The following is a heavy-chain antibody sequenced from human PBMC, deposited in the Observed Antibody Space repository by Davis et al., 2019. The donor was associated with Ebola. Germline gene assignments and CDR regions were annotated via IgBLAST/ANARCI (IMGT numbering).Heavy chain of an antibody. D-gene: IGHD2-2*01. CDR1: GFTFSDYY. J-gene: IGHJ4*02. CDR2: IGPSGNSF. V-gene: IGHV3-11*04. Sequence: GESLKISCEVSGFTFSDYYMSWIRQAPGKGLEWIAYIGPSGNSFYCADPVKGRFTISRDNAQASLYLQMHSLRVEDTVSYFCVRDQALCSSSSCSALWGQGTPVTVSS. CDR3: VRDQALCSSSSCSAL.